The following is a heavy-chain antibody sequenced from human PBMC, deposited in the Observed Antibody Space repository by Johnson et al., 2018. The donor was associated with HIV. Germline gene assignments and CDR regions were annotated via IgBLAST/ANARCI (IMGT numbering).Heavy chain of an antibody. CDR3: TTEPFAFDI. CDR2: IKSKTDGGTT. CDR1: GFSFDDYG. J-gene: IGHJ3*02. V-gene: IGHV3-15*01. Sequence: VQLVESGGGLVQPGRSLKLSCAASGFSFDDYGMSWVRQAPGRGLEWVGRIKSKTDGGTTDYAAPVKGRFTISRDDSKNTLYLQMNSLKTEDTAVYYCTTEPFAFDIWGQGIMVTVSS.